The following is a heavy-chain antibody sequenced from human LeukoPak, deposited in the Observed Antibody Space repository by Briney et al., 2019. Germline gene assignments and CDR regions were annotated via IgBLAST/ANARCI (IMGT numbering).Heavy chain of an antibody. Sequence: SETLSLTCTVSGGSISSGDYYWSWIRQPPGKGLEWIGEINHSGSTNYNPSLKSRVTISVDTSKNQFSLKLSSVTAADTAVYYCARSRGYSYGTTFLDYWGQGTLVTVSS. CDR1: GGSISSGDYY. CDR3: ARSRGYSYGTTFLDY. CDR2: INHSGST. V-gene: IGHV4-39*07. D-gene: IGHD5-18*01. J-gene: IGHJ4*02.